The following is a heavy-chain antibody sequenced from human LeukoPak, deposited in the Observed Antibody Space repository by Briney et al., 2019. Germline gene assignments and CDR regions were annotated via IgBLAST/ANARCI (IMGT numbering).Heavy chain of an antibody. CDR3: ARDQFLEFLFDY. J-gene: IGHJ4*02. Sequence: PGGSLRLSCAASGFTFSSYAMHWVRQAPGKGLEWVAVISYDGSNKYYADSVKGRFTISRDNSKNTLYLQMNSLRAEDTAVYYCARDQFLEFLFDYWGQGTLVTVSS. CDR2: ISYDGSNK. D-gene: IGHD3-3*01. CDR1: GFTFSSYA. V-gene: IGHV3-30-3*01.